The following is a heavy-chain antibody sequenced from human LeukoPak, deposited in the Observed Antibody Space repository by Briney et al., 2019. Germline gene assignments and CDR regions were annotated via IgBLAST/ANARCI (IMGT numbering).Heavy chain of an antibody. D-gene: IGHD4-11*01. CDR1: GFIFSDYW. J-gene: IGHJ4*02. V-gene: IGHV3-7*05. CDR3: ARGEVDSNVDY. CDR2: IEQDGSEV. Sequence: GSPRVSCAASGFIFSDYWMNWVRQAPGKGLEWVANIEQDGSEVFYVDCDRRRFTISRDNAKNSLYLQMNSLRAEDTAVYYCARGEVDSNVDYWGQRTVDPVSS.